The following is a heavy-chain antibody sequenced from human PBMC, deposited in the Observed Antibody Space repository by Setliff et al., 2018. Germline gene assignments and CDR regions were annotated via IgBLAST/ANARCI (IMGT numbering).Heavy chain of an antibody. V-gene: IGHV3-20*04. CDR3: ARDLEVAVASGHCFDP. D-gene: IGHD6-19*01. Sequence: GGSLRLSCAASGFTFNNYAMAWVRQAPGKGLEWVSDISWNGGKTNYADSVKGRFTTSRDNAKNFLFLQMNSLRGDDTAFYYCARDLEVAVASGHCFDPWGQGTLVTVSS. CDR1: GFTFNNYA. CDR2: ISWNGGKT. J-gene: IGHJ5*02.